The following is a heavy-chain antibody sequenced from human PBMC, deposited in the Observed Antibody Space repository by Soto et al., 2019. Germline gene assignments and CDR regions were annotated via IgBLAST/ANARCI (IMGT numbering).Heavy chain of an antibody. D-gene: IGHD2-15*01. CDR3: ARDYCSGGSCYSDY. CDR2: IWYDGSNK. Sequence: QVQLVESGGGVVQPGRSLRLSCAASGFTFSSYGMHWVRQAPGKGLEWLAVIWYDGSNKYYADSVKGRFTISRDNSNNTLYLQMNSLRAEDTAVYYCARDYCSGGSCYSDYWGQGALVTVSS. CDR1: GFTFSSYG. V-gene: IGHV3-33*01. J-gene: IGHJ4*02.